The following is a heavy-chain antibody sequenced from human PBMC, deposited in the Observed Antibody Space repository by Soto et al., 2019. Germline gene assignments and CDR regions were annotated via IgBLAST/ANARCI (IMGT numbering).Heavy chain of an antibody. Sequence: EVQLVEPGGGLVQPGGSLRLSCAASGFIFTSYSMNWVRQAPGKGLEWLSYIRIDSNHIGYADSVRGRFTISSDIAKNSLYLQMNSLRDEDTAVYYCARDLSYAFDYWGQGTLVTVSS. CDR1: GFIFTSYS. D-gene: IGHD1-26*01. V-gene: IGHV3-48*02. CDR2: IRIDSNHI. J-gene: IGHJ4*02. CDR3: ARDLSYAFDY.